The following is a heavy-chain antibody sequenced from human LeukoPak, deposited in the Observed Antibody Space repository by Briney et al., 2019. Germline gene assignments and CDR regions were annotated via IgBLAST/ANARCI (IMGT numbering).Heavy chain of an antibody. CDR1: GYSFTSYW. D-gene: IGHD2-8*01. J-gene: IGHJ4*02. CDR2: IYPGDSDT. CDR3: ARRSCTNGVCYTGHRTFDY. V-gene: IGHV5-51*01. Sequence: GESLKISCQGSGYSFTSYWIGWVRQLPGKGLEWMGIIYPGDSDTRYSPSFQGQVTISADKSISTAYLQWSSLKASDTAMYYCARRSCTNGVCYTGHRTFDYWGQGTLVTVSS.